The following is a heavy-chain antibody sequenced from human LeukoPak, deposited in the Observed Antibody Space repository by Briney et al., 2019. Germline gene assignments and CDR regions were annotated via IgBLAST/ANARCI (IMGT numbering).Heavy chain of an antibody. CDR3: ARAYSSSWYFDY. CDR2: ISWNSGSI. CDR1: GFTFDDYA. V-gene: IGHV3-9*01. J-gene: IGHJ4*02. Sequence: PGGSLRLSCAASGFTFDDYAMHWVRQAPGKGLEWVSGISWNSGSIGYADSVKGRFTISRDNAKNSLYLQMNSLRAEDTAVYYCARAYSSSWYFDYWGQGTLVTVSS. D-gene: IGHD6-13*01.